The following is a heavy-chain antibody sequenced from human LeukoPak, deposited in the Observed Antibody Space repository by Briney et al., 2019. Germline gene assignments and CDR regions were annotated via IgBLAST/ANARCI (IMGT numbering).Heavy chain of an antibody. CDR1: GGSFSGCY. Sequence: SETLSLTCAVYGGSFSGCYWSWIRQPPGKGLEWIGEINHSGSTNYNPSLKSRVTISVDTSKNQFSLKLSSVTAADTAVYYCARPYSSGFGYFDYWGQGTLVTVSS. CDR3: ARPYSSGFGYFDY. CDR2: INHSGST. D-gene: IGHD6-19*01. V-gene: IGHV4-34*01. J-gene: IGHJ4*02.